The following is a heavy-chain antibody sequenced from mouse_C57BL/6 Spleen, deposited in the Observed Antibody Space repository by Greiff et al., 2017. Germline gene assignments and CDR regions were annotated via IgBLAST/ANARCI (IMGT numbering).Heavy chain of an antibody. D-gene: IGHD2-4*01. J-gene: IGHJ1*03. CDR2: IHPNSGST. V-gene: IGHV1-64*01. Sequence: QVQLQQPGAELVKPGASVKLSCKASGYTFTSYWMHWVKQRPGQGLEWIGMIHPNSGSTNYNEKFKSKATLTVDKSSSTAYMQLSSLTSEDSAVYYCARSGDYDVGTDWYFDVWGTGTTVTVSS. CDR3: ARSGDYDVGTDWYFDV. CDR1: GYTFTSYW.